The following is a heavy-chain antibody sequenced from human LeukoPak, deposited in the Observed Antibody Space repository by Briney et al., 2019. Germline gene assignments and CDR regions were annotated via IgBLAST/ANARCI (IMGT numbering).Heavy chain of an antibody. CDR1: GVSISSSNSY. CDR2: IYYSGKT. CDR3: ARQTGSGLFILP. J-gene: IGHJ4*02. Sequence: SETLCLTCAVSGVSISSSNSYWGWLRQSRGKGLVWIGSIYYSGKTYYNSSLKSRVTISIDTSANLFSLKLNSVTAADTAFYFCARQTGSGLFILPGGQGTLVTVSS. D-gene: IGHD3/OR15-3a*01. V-gene: IGHV4-39*01.